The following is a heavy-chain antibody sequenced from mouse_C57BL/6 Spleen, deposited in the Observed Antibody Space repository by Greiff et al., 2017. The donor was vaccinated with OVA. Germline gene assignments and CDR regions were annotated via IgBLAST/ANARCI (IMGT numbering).Heavy chain of an antibody. J-gene: IGHJ2*01. CDR2: IHPNSGST. CDR3: ARRGITTVVATDYFDY. V-gene: IGHV1-64*01. CDR1: GYTFTSYW. Sequence: VQLQQSGAELVKPGASVKLSCKASGYTFTSYWMHWVKQRPGQGLEWIGMIHPNSGSTNYNEKFKSKATLTVDKSSSTAYMQLSSLTSEDSAVYYCARRGITTVVATDYFDYWGQGTTLTVSS. D-gene: IGHD1-1*01.